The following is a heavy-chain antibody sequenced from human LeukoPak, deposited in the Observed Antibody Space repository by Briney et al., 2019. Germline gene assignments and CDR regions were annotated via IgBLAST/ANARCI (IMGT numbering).Heavy chain of an antibody. CDR2: IYYSGST. D-gene: IGHD3-3*01. Sequence: SSETLSLTCTVSGGSISSSSYYWGWIRQPPGKGLEWIGSIYYSGSTYYNPSLKSRVTISVDTSKNQFSLKLSSVTAADTAVYYCAREGPSRVTISLVPHWFDPWGQGTLVTVSS. J-gene: IGHJ5*02. V-gene: IGHV4-39*07. CDR3: AREGPSRVTISLVPHWFDP. CDR1: GGSISSSSYY.